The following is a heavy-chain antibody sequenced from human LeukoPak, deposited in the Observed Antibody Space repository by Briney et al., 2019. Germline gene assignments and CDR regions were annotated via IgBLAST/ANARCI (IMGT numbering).Heavy chain of an antibody. J-gene: IGHJ4*02. V-gene: IGHV3-23*01. CDR2: IGGSGGST. CDR1: GFTFSSYA. CDR3: AKDHYYDSSNYYYGRPNLFDY. Sequence: GGSLRLSCAASGFTFSSYAMSWVRQAPGKGLEGVSAIGGSGGSTYYADSVKGRFTISRDNPKKTLYLQMDSLRAEYTAVYYCAKDHYYDSSNYYYGRPNLFDYWGQGTLVTVSS. D-gene: IGHD3-22*01.